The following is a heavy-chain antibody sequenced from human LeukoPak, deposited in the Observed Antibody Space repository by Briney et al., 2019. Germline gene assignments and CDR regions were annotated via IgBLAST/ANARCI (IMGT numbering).Heavy chain of an antibody. D-gene: IGHD6-13*01. J-gene: IGHJ3*02. CDR1: GGTFSSYA. CDR2: IIPILGIA. CDR3: AREGIARAFDI. V-gene: IGHV1-69*04. Sequence: ASVKVSCKASGGTFSSYAISWVRQAPGQGLEWMGRIIPILGIANYAQKFQGRVTITADKSTSTAYMELSSLRSEDTAVYYCAREGIARAFDIWGQGTMVTVSS.